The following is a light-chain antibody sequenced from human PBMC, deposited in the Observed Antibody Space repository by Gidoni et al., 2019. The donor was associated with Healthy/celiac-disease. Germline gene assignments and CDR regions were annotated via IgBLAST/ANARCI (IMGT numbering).Light chain of an antibody. J-gene: IGKJ4*01. Sequence: DITMTKYPSSLSASVGDRVTITCRASQNISSYLNWYQQKPGKAPKILIDSASSLQSGVTSRFSGSGSGTDFTITSSSLQPDEFASYYYQHSYSTHTFGGGTKVEIK. CDR1: QNISSY. CDR3: QHSYSTHT. CDR2: SAS. V-gene: IGKV1-39*01.